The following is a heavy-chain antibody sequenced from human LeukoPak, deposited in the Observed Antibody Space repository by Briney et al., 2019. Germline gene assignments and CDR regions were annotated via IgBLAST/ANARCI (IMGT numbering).Heavy chain of an antibody. J-gene: IGHJ4*02. CDR3: ARRPVDDYGDYGLDC. CDR2: LYPGDSDT. D-gene: IGHD4-17*01. Sequence: GAPLQISCKGSGYIFTSYWIDWVRQPPGKGLGWMGILYPGDSDTRYSPSFQGQVTISADKSISTAYLEWNSLKASDTAMYYCARRPVDDYGDYGLDCWGQGTLVTVS. V-gene: IGHV5-51*01. CDR1: GYIFTSYW.